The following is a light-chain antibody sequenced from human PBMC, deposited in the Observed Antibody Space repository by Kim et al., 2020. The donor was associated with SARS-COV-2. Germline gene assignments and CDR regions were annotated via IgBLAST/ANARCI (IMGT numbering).Light chain of an antibody. CDR2: EVS. CDR1: SSDVGNYNL. Sequence: QPITISCTGTSSDVGNYNLVSWYPQYPGKAPKLMIYEVSKRPSGVSNRFSGSKSGNTASLTISGLQAEDEAEYYCCSYAGSSTFVVFGGGTQLTVL. J-gene: IGLJ2*01. V-gene: IGLV2-23*02. CDR3: CSYAGSSTFVV.